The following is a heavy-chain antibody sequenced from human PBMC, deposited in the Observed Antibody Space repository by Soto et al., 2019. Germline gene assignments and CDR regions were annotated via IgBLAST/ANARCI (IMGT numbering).Heavy chain of an antibody. J-gene: IGHJ4*02. CDR1: GGTFSSYA. CDR2: IIPIFGTA. Sequence: SVKVSCKASGGTFSSYAISWVRQAPGQGLEWMGGIIPIFGTANYAQKFQGRVTITADESTSTAYMELSSLRSEDTAVYYCARDEYDGYRSGWLDYWGQGNLVTVSS. D-gene: IGHD6-19*01. CDR3: ARDEYDGYRSGWLDY. V-gene: IGHV1-69*13.